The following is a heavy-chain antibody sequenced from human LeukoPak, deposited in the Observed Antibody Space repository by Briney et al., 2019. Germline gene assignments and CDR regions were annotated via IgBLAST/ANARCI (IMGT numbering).Heavy chain of an antibody. J-gene: IGHJ4*02. D-gene: IGHD3-9*01. CDR3: ARRGFDWLLKDYYYFDY. CDR2: IIPIFGTA. V-gene: IGHV1-69*13. Sequence: SVTVSCKASGGTFSSYAISWVRQAPGQGLEWMGGIIPIFGTANYAQKFQGRVTITADESTSAAYMELSSLRSEDTAVYYCARRGFDWLLKDYYYFDYWGQGTLVTVSS. CDR1: GGTFSSYA.